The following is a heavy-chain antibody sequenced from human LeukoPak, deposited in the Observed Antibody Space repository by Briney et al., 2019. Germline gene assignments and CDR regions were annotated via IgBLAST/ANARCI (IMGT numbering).Heavy chain of an antibody. V-gene: IGHV1-46*01. J-gene: IGHJ4*02. Sequence: ASVKVSCKASGSTFTSYYIHWVRQAPGQGLEWMGIINPSGGSTGYAQKFHGRVTMTRDTSTCTGYMELSSLRSEDTAVYYCAIGHYRLSDSWGQGTLVTVSS. CDR2: INPSGGST. CDR1: GSTFTSYY. D-gene: IGHD1-14*01. CDR3: AIGHYRLSDS.